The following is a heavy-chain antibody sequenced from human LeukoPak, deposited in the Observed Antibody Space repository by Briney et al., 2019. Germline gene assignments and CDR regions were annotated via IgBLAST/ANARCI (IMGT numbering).Heavy chain of an antibody. Sequence: ASVKVSCKAFGYGFTSYYIHWVRQAPGQGFEWMGIINPSVGGTTYARKFQGRVTMTRDTSTSTVYMELSSLRSEDTAVYYCARHGSGRYYPAEGRVDYWGQGTLVTVSS. J-gene: IGHJ4*02. D-gene: IGHD3-10*01. CDR3: ARHGSGRYYPAEGRVDY. CDR1: GYGFTSYY. V-gene: IGHV1-46*03. CDR2: INPSVGGT.